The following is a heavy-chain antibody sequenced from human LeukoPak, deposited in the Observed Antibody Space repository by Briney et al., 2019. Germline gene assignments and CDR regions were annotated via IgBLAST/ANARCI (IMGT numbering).Heavy chain of an antibody. CDR1: GGSISSSSYY. D-gene: IGHD5-12*01. Sequence: SETLSLTCTVSGGSISSSSYYWSWIRQPPGKGLEWIGYIYYSGSTNYNPSLKSRVTISVDTSKNQFSLKLSSVTAADTAVYYCARVGSGYSGYTVDYWGQGTLVTVSS. J-gene: IGHJ4*02. CDR2: IYYSGST. V-gene: IGHV4-61*01. CDR3: ARVGSGYSGYTVDY.